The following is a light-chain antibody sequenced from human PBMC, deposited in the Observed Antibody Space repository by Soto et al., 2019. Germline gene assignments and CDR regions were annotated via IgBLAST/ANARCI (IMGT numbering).Light chain of an antibody. CDR1: SSDVGGHNY. J-gene: IGLJ1*01. Sequence: LTQPASVSGSPGQSITISCTGSSSDVGGHNYVSWYQQHPGKAPKLMIYEVTKRPSGVSNRFSGSKSGNTASLTISGLQAEDEADYYCSSYTFTSTLYVFGTGTKVTVL. V-gene: IGLV2-14*01. CDR2: EVT. CDR3: SSYTFTSTLYV.